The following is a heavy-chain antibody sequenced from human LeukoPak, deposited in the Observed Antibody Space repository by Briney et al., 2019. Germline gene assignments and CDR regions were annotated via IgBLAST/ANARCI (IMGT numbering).Heavy chain of an antibody. Sequence: SETLSLTCSVSGGSISTYYWSWIRHSPGKGLEWIGYIYATGSASYSPSLKSRVTMSVDTSKNQFSLRLSSVTAADTAVYYCARAEGATTSEDYWGQGTLVTVSS. V-gene: IGHV4-59*01. CDR1: GGSISTYY. D-gene: IGHD1-26*01. J-gene: IGHJ4*02. CDR3: ARAEGATTSEDY. CDR2: IYATGSA.